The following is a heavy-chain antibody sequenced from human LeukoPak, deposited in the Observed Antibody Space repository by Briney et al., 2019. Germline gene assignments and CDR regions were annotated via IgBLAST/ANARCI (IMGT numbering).Heavy chain of an antibody. V-gene: IGHV3-30*02. CDR2: LQKDGSDI. CDR1: GFTLSYYC. J-gene: IGHJ3*02. Sequence: GGSLRLSCALSGFTLSYYCIHGVRQAPHRGREGEGFLQKDGSDIHYADSVEGRFTISRDNSRNTLYLQMNSLRPEDTAVYYCANRRGTQVFGNNIDIWGQGTLVTVSS. D-gene: IGHD2/OR15-2a*01. CDR3: ANRRGTQVFGNNIDI.